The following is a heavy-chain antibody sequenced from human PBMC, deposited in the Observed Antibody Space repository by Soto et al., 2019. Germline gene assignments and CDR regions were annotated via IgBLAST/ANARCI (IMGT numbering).Heavy chain of an antibody. CDR2: IYYSGST. CDR3: ARLGSSGWYGDDAFDI. Sequence: QLQLQESGPGLVKPSETLSLTFTVSGGSISSSSYYWGWIRQPPGKGLEWIGSIYYSGSTYYNPSLKSRVTISVDTSRNQFSLKLSSVTAADTAVYYCARLGSSGWYGDDAFDIWGQGTMVTVSS. J-gene: IGHJ3*02. V-gene: IGHV4-39*01. D-gene: IGHD6-19*01. CDR1: GGSISSSSYY.